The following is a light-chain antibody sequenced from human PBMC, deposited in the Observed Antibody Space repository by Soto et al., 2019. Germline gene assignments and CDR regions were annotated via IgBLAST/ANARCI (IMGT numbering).Light chain of an antibody. CDR3: CSYAGSSTLV. CDR1: SSDVGSYNL. J-gene: IGLJ3*02. CDR2: EVS. Sequence: QSALTQPASVSGSPGQSITISCTGTSSDVGSYNLVSWYQQHPGKAPKLMIYEVSKRPSGVSNRFSGSKSGNTASLTISGLQAEDAADYYCCSYAGSSTLVFGGGTQLTVL. V-gene: IGLV2-23*02.